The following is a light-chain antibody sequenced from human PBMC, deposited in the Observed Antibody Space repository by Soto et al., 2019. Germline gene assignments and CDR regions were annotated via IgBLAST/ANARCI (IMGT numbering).Light chain of an antibody. V-gene: IGLV2-11*01. Sequence: QSALTQPRSVSGSPGQSVTISCTGTSSDVGDYNYVSWYQQHPGKAPKLLIYAVNMRPSGVPDRFSGSKSGNTASLTISGRNDEDEADYSCCSSAGSYTGVFGGGTKVSVL. CDR2: AVN. CDR1: SSDVGDYNY. CDR3: CSSAGSYTGV. J-gene: IGLJ3*02.